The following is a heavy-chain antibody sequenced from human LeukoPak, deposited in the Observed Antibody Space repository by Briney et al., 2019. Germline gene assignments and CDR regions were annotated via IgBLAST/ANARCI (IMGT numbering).Heavy chain of an antibody. CDR1: GEGVSIDIAA. J-gene: IGHJ4*02. V-gene: IGHV6-1*01. Sequence: QTLSLTCAISGEGVSIDIAAWNWTTQSRSRAREWLGRPYYRSKRYKDYAVSVKSRITINPDTSKNQFSLQLGSVTPEDTAVYYCARGRSGWYYFDYWGQGTLVTVSS. D-gene: IGHD6-19*01. CDR2: PYYRSKRYK. CDR3: ARGRSGWYYFDY.